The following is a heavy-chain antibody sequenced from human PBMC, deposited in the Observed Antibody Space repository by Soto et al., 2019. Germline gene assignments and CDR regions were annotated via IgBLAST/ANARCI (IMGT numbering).Heavy chain of an antibody. V-gene: IGHV1-18*01. CDR3: ARECDVPYYYYGMDV. J-gene: IGHJ6*02. Sequence: QVQLVQSGGEVKKPGASVKVSCKASGYTFTSYGISWVRQAPGQWLEWMGWISGSNGKTNYAQKVQDRVTMTTDTSTSTVYMELRSLRSDDTAVYYCARECDVPYYYYGMDVWGQGTTVTVSS. CDR2: ISGSNGKT. D-gene: IGHD2-21*02. CDR1: GYTFTSYG.